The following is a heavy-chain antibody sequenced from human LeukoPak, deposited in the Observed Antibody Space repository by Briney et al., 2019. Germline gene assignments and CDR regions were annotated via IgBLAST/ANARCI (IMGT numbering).Heavy chain of an antibody. D-gene: IGHD2-2*01. V-gene: IGHV3-30*03. CDR3: ARARSSTFYMDV. J-gene: IGHJ6*03. CDR2: MSYDGDDK. CDR1: GFTFTSFG. Sequence: GGSLRLSCVASGFTFTSFGMHWVRQIPGKGLEWLAGMSYDGDDKYYADSVRGRFTVSIDNSKTTMYLQMSGLRPGDTAVYYCARARSSTFYMDVWGTGTTVTVSS.